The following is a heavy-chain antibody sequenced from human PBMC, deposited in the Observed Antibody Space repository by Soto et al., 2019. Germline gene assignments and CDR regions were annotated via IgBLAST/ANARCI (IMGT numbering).Heavy chain of an antibody. CDR3: ASEVVAGNWFDA. CDR1: GDSISTTNYY. CDR2: IYYAGST. D-gene: IGHD6-19*01. J-gene: IGHJ5*02. V-gene: IGHV4-39*01. Sequence: KPSETLSLTCTVSGDSISTTNYYWGWIRQPPGKGLEWIGSIYYAGSTHYNPSLKSRLTISVDTFKNQFSLRLTSVTAADTAVYYCASEVVAGNWFDAWGQGALVTVSS.